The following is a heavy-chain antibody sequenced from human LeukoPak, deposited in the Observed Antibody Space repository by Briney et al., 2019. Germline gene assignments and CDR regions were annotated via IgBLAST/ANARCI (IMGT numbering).Heavy chain of an antibody. V-gene: IGHV3-21*01. D-gene: IGHD2-2*01. CDR2: ISSSSSYI. CDR1: GFTFSSYS. CDR3: ARVRREYQLTPFDY. J-gene: IGHJ4*02. Sequence: PGGSLRLSCAASGFTFSSYSMNWVRQAPGKRLEWVSSISSSSSYIYYADSAKGRFTISRDNSKNTLYLQMNSLRAEDTAVYYCARVRREYQLTPFDYWGQGTLVTVSS.